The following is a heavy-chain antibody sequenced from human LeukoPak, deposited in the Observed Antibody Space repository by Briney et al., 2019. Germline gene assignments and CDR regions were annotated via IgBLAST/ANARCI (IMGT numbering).Heavy chain of an antibody. D-gene: IGHD1-26*01. V-gene: IGHV1-2*02. CDR1: GYTLTGYY. J-gene: IGHJ4*02. CDR3: ARAGKATTSPTGRY. CDR2: INPNSGGT. Sequence: ASVKVSCKASGYTLTGYYMHWVRQAPGQGLEWMGWINPNSGGTNYAQKFQGRVTMTRDTSISTAYMELSRLRSDDTAVYYCARAGKATTSPTGRYWGQGTLVTVSS.